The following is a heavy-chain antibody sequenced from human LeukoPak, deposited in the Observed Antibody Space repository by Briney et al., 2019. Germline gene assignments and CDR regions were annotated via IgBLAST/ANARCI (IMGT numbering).Heavy chain of an antibody. Sequence: GGSLRLSCAASGFSFSTYAMSWVRQAPGKGLEWVSTISSGGDSTYNPVSVKGRFTISRDNSKNTLYLKIKNVRAEDTAKYYCAKMSPYTSGWPSDCWGQGTLVTVSS. D-gene: IGHD6-19*01. CDR3: AKMSPYTSGWPSDC. J-gene: IGHJ4*02. V-gene: IGHV3-23*01. CDR2: ISSGGDST. CDR1: GFSFSTYA.